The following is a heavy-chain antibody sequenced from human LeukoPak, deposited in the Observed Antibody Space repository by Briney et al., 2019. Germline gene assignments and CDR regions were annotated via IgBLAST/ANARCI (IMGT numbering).Heavy chain of an antibody. Sequence: GGSLRLSCAASGITFGTYAMNWVRQAPGKGLEWVSAISGSGGSTYYADSVKGRFTISRDNSKNTLYLQMNSLRAEDTAVYYCAKRTEQQLVYYYYYMDVWGKGTTVTVSS. D-gene: IGHD6-13*01. J-gene: IGHJ6*03. CDR1: GITFGTYA. CDR3: AKRTEQQLVYYYYYMDV. V-gene: IGHV3-23*01. CDR2: ISGSGGST.